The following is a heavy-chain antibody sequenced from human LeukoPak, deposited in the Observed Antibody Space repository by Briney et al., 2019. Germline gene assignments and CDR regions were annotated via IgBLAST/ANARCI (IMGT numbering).Heavy chain of an antibody. V-gene: IGHV4-59*01. D-gene: IGHD2/OR15-2a*01. CDR1: GVSMSSDY. CDR2: IYYSGTPT. Sequence: SETLSLTCIVSGVSMSSDYWAWIRQTPGKGLEWIGYIYYSGTPTYYNPSLKSRVTISIDTSKNQFSLKLNSVMAADTAVYYCAKGYYFPDYSGQGPLVTVSS. CDR3: AKGYYFPDY. J-gene: IGHJ4*02.